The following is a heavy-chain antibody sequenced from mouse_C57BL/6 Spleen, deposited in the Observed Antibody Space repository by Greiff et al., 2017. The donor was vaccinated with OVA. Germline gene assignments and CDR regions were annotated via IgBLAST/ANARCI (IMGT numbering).Heavy chain of an antibody. J-gene: IGHJ3*01. D-gene: IGHD1-1*01. CDR3: TTPSYGSSSWFAY. Sequence: VQLKESGAELVRPGASVKLSCTASGFNIKDDYMHWVKQRPEQGLEWIGWIDPENGDTEYASKFQGKATITADTSSNTDYLQLSSLTSEDTAVYYCTTPSYGSSSWFAYWGQGTLVTVSA. V-gene: IGHV14-4*01. CDR2: IDPENGDT. CDR1: GFNIKDDY.